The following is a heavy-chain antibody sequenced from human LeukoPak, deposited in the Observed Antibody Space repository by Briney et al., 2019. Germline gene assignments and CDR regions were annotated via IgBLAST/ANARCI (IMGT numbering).Heavy chain of an antibody. Sequence: GGSLRLSCAASGFTFSSYGMHWVRQAPGKGLEWVAVISYDGSNKYYGDSVKGRFTISRDNSENTLYLQMNSLRAEDTAVYYCAKVRSDSSSWHIKYYYYGLDVWGQGTTVTVSS. CDR1: GFTFSSYG. V-gene: IGHV3-30*18. CDR3: AKVRSDSSSWHIKYYYYGLDV. J-gene: IGHJ6*02. CDR2: ISYDGSNK. D-gene: IGHD6-13*01.